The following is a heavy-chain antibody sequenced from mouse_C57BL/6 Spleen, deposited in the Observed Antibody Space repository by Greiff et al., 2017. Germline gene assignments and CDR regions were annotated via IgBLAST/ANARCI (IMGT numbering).Heavy chain of an antibody. CDR1: GFTFSSYA. V-gene: IGHV5-9-1*02. D-gene: IGHD2-5*01. CDR2: ISSGGDYI. Sequence: EVMLVESGEGLVKPGGSLKLSCAASGFTFSSYAMSWVRQTPEKRLEWVAYISSGGDYIYYADTVKGRFTISRDNARNTLYLQMSSLKSEDTAMYYCTRAAYYSNYLYYCDYWGQGTTRTVSA. J-gene: IGHJ2*01. CDR3: TRAAYYSNYLYYCDY.